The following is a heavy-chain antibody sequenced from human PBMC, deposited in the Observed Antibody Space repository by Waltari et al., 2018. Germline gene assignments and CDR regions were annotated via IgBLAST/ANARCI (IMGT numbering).Heavy chain of an antibody. V-gene: IGHV1-69*13. CDR1: GGTFSSYA. CDR2: IIPIFGTA. D-gene: IGHD2-21*02. CDR3: AKVGLKGPVVTPLVYFDY. J-gene: IGHJ4*02. Sequence: QVQLVQSGAEVKKPGSSVKVSCKASGGTFSSYAISWVRQAPGQGLEWMGGIIPIFGTANYAQKFQGRVTITADESTSTAYMELSSLRSEDTAVYYCAKVGLKGPVVTPLVYFDYWGQGTLVTVSS.